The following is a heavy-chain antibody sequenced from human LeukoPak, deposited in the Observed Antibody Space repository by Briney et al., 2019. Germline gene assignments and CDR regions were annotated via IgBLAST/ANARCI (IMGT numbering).Heavy chain of an antibody. D-gene: IGHD3-10*01. CDR1: GFTFTNYA. V-gene: IGHV3-23*01. CDR3: AKDQRGITMVLGVIITPY. J-gene: IGHJ4*02. CDR2: ISGGGGST. Sequence: GGSLRLSCAASGFTFTNYAMSWVRQAPGKGLEWVSGISGGGGSTYYADSVKGRFTISKDNSKNTLYLQMNSLRAEDTAVYYCAKDQRGITMVLGVIITPYWGQGTLVTVSS.